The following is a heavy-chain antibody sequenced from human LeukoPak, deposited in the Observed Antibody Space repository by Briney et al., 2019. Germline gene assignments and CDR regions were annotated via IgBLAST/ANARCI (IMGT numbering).Heavy chain of an antibody. J-gene: IGHJ3*02. CDR1: GGSISSHY. CDR3: ARDGKHNAYNWNDGPDAFDI. D-gene: IGHD1-1*01. Sequence: SETLSLTCTVSGGSISSHYWSWIRQPPGKGLEWIGYIYYSGSTNYNPSLKSRVTISVDTSKNQFSLKLSSVTAADTAVYYCARDGKHNAYNWNDGPDAFDIWGQGTMVTVSS. V-gene: IGHV4-59*11. CDR2: IYYSGST.